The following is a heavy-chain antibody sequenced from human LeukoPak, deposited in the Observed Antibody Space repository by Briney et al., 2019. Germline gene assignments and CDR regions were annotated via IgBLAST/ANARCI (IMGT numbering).Heavy chain of an antibody. CDR3: ATDRDGNGWFDP. V-gene: IGHV4-59*01. CDR1: DSSISSYY. J-gene: IGHJ5*02. CDR2: IYYSGST. D-gene: IGHD1-1*01. Sequence: SETLSLTCTVSDSSISSYYWSWIRQPPGKGLEWIGYIYYSGSTNYNPSLKSRVTISLDTPKNQFSLKVRSVTAADTAMYYCATDRDGNGWFDPWGQGTLVTVSS.